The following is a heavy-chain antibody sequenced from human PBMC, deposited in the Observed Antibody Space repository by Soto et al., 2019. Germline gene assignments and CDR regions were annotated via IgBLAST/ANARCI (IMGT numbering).Heavy chain of an antibody. Sequence: AGGSLILSCAASGFTFSSYAMHWVRQAPGKGLEWVAVISYDGSNTYYADSVKGRFTFSRDNSKNTLSLQMNTLTAEDTAAYYCVRDRTRCCYREFDSWGQETLVTVSS. V-gene: IGHV3-30-3*01. J-gene: IGHJ4*02. CDR1: GFTFSSYA. D-gene: IGHD2-2*01. CDR3: VRDRTRCCYREFDS. CDR2: ISYDGSNT.